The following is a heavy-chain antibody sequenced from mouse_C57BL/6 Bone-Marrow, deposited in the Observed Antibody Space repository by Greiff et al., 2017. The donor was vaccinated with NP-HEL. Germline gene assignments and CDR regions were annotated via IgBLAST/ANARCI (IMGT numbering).Heavy chain of an antibody. Sequence: VQLPHSGPVLVKPVPSVPISCKASGFTFTDSFLPLVKPSHGKILSWIGLLFPYNGGTIYNQKFKGKATLTVDTSSSTAYMELSSLTSEDTAVYYCARHYCYSYWYFDVWGKGTPVTVSA. D-gene: IGHD1-1*01. CDR2: LFPYNGGT. V-gene: IGHV1-36*01. CDR3: ARHYCYSYWYFDV. CDR1: GFTFTDSF. J-gene: IGHJ1*03.